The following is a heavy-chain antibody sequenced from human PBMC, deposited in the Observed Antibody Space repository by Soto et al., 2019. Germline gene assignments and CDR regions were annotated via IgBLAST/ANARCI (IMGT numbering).Heavy chain of an antibody. CDR2: IDPSDSYT. J-gene: IGHJ6*02. CDR3: ARVEYYYYGMDV. V-gene: IGHV5-10-1*01. CDR1: GYSFTSYW. Sequence: GETLKISCKGSGYSFTSYWISWVRQMPGKGLEWMGRIDPSDSYTNYSPSFQGHVTISADKSISTAYLQWSSLKASDTAMYYCARVEYYYYGMDVWGQGTTVTVSS.